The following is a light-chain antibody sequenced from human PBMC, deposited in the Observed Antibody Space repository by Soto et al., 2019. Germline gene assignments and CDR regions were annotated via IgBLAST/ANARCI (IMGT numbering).Light chain of an antibody. Sequence: EVVLTQSPATLSLSPGERATLSCRASQSVSSYLAWYQQKPGQAPRLLIYSASSRATGIPDRFSGSGSGTDFTLTISRLEPEDFAVYYCQRYGGFGQGTKVDI. V-gene: IGKV3-20*01. CDR2: SAS. CDR1: QSVSSY. CDR3: QRYGG. J-gene: IGKJ1*01.